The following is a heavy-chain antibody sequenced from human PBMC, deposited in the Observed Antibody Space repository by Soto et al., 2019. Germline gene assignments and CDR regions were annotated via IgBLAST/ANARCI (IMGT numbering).Heavy chain of an antibody. CDR2: ISTDSGYT. J-gene: IGHJ6*02. Sequence: QIQLVQSGGEVERPGASVTVSCEASGYIFTTYGLSWVRQTPAHGLERMGWISTDSGYTQYSQFLQGRVTMTRDTSTNTGYMELRDLTSDDTGIYYCARDRPPGSLYGMDAWGQGTAVTVSS. CDR1: GYIFTTYG. V-gene: IGHV1-18*01. CDR3: ARDRPPGSLYGMDA.